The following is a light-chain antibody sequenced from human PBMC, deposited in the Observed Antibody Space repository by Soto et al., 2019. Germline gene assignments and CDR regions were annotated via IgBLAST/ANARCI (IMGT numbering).Light chain of an antibody. Sequence: QSVLTQPPSVSGAPGQRGTISFTGSSSNIGAGYHVHWYQQLPGAAPKLLIFGDSNRPSGVPDRFSGSKSGTSASLAITGLQADDEADYYCQSSDSRLSGSDVFGTGTKVTVL. CDR1: SSNIGAGYH. J-gene: IGLJ1*01. CDR2: GDS. V-gene: IGLV1-40*01. CDR3: QSSDSRLSGSDV.